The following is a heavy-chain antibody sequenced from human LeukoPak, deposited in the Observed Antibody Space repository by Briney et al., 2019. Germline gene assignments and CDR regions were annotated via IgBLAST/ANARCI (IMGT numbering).Heavy chain of an antibody. CDR3: AVTSYYYYMYV. CDR2: IYYSGST. Sequence: PSEPLSLTCAVSGYSISSGYYWGWIRPPPGKGLEWIGSIYYSGSTYYNPSLKSRVTISVDTSKNQFSLKLSSVTAADTAVYYCAVTSYYYYMYVWVKGTTVTVSS. J-gene: IGHJ6*03. CDR1: GYSISSGYY. D-gene: IGHD4-11*01. V-gene: IGHV4-38-2*01.